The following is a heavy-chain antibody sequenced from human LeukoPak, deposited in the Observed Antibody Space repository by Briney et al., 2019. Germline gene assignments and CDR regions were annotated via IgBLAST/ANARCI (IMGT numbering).Heavy chain of an antibody. CDR3: AKQLGYCSDGSCYFPY. CDR2: IYSGGST. J-gene: IGHJ4*02. Sequence: GGSLRLSCAASGFTVSSNYTSWVRQAPGKGLEWVSVIYSGGSTYYAGSVQGRFTISRDNSKSTLCLQMNSLRAEDTAVYYCAKQLGYCSDGSCYFPYWGQGTLVTVSS. D-gene: IGHD2-15*01. CDR1: GFTVSSNY. V-gene: IGHV3-53*01.